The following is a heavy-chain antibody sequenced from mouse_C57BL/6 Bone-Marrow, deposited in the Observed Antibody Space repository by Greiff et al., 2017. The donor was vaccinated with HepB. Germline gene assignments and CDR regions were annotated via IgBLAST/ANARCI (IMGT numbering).Heavy chain of an antibody. Sequence: VQLVESGPGLVQPSQSLSITCTVSGFSLTSYGVHWVRQSPGKGLEWLGVIWRGGSTDYNAAFMSRLSITKDNSKSQVFFKMNSLQADDTAIYYCAKNSNYVDYAMDYWGQGTSVTVSS. D-gene: IGHD2-5*01. CDR1: GFSLTSYG. CDR3: AKNSNYVDYAMDY. J-gene: IGHJ4*01. CDR2: IWRGGST. V-gene: IGHV2-5*01.